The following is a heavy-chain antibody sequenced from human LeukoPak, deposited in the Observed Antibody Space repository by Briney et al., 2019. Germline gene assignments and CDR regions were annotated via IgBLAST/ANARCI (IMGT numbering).Heavy chain of an antibody. V-gene: IGHV3-7*01. D-gene: IGHD5-24*01. Sequence: GGSLRLSCAVTGFTFSSNWMSWVRKAPGKGLEWVANIKQDGSEKYYVDSMKGRFTISRDNAKNSLYLQMNSLRAEDTAVYYCARVARVGGGYGYNSGLFDYWGQGTLVTVSS. CDR3: ARVARVGGGYGYNSGLFDY. CDR2: IKQDGSEK. J-gene: IGHJ4*02. CDR1: GFTFSSNW.